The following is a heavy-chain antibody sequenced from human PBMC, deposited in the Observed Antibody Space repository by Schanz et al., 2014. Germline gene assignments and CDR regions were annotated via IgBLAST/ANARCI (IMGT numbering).Heavy chain of an antibody. J-gene: IGHJ4*02. D-gene: IGHD2-21*01. CDR2: FDPKKGEA. CDR3: ATSPHIVVAFDY. Sequence: QVQLVQSGAEVKKPGASVKVSCKVSGSIFSKLLMHWVRQGPAKGLEWMGGFDPKKGEAIYAQKFQGRVTMTEDTSTGTAYMELRSLTSEDTAGYCCATSPHIVVAFDYWGQGTLVTVSS. V-gene: IGHV1-24*01. CDR1: GSIFSKLL.